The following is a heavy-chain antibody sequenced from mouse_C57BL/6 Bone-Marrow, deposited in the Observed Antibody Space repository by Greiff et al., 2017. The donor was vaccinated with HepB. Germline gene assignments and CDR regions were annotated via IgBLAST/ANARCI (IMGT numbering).Heavy chain of an antibody. J-gene: IGHJ3*01. CDR1: GYTFTTYP. D-gene: IGHD2-2*01. Sequence: QVQLKQSGAELVKPGASVKMSCKASGYTFTTYPIEWVKQNHGKSLEWIGNFHPYNDDTKYNEKFKGKATLTVEKSSSTVYLELSRLTYGDSAVYYAANYGSDEAWFAYWGQGTLVTVSA. CDR3: ANYGSDEAWFAY. CDR2: FHPYNDDT. V-gene: IGHV1-47*01.